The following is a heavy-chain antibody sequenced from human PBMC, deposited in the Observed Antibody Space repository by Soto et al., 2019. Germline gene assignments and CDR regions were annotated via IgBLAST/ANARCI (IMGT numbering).Heavy chain of an antibody. D-gene: IGHD2-15*01. J-gene: IGHJ4*02. CDR2: IWPGDSDT. CDR3: ATLDCAGGSCFPFDH. Sequence: PGESLKISCKASGYSFTSYWIGWVRQMPGKGLKYMGIIWPGDSDTRYSPSLQGQVTMSVDKSINTAYLQWRSLKASDTAMYFCATLDCAGGSCFPFDHWGQGSLVTVSS. V-gene: IGHV5-51*01. CDR1: GYSFTSYW.